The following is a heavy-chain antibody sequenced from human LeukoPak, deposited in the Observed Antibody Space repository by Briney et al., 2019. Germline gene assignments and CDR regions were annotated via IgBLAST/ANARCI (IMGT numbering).Heavy chain of an antibody. D-gene: IGHD3-16*01. J-gene: IGHJ4*02. CDR2: INSDGSST. CDR1: GFTFSSYR. Sequence: GGSLRLSCAASGFTFSSYRMHWVRQAPGKGLVWVSRINSDGSSTSYADSVKGRFTISRDNAKNTLYLQMNSLRAEDAAVYYCARVGGAAAQRYFDYWGQGTLVTVSS. V-gene: IGHV3-74*01. CDR3: ARVGGAAAQRYFDY.